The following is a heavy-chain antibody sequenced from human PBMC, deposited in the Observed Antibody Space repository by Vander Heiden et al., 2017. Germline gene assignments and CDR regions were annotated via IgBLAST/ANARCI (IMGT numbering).Heavy chain of an antibody. V-gene: IGHV4-39*01. Sequence: QLQLQESGPGLVKPSETLSLTCTVSGGSISSSSYYWGWIRQPPGKGLEWIGSIYYSGRTYYNPSLKSRVTISVDTSKNQFSLKLSSVPAADTAVYYCASSSHPLLHGMDVWGQGPTVTVSS. D-gene: IGHD1-26*01. CDR2: IYYSGRT. CDR1: GGSISSSSYY. CDR3: ASSSHPLLHGMDV. J-gene: IGHJ6*02.